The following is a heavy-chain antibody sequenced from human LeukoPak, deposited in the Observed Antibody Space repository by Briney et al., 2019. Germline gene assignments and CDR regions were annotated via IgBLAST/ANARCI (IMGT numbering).Heavy chain of an antibody. CDR1: GFTFSTSA. V-gene: IGHV3-23*01. CDR2: IRASDDTT. CDR3: RFYTSGSDY. J-gene: IGHJ4*02. Sequence: PGGSLRLSCAVFGFTFSTSAMSWVRQAPGKGLEWVSGIRASDDTTYYVDSVKGRFTVSRDNSKNTLYLQMNRLRVEDTAVYYCRFYTSGSDYWGQGTLVTVSS. D-gene: IGHD3-22*01.